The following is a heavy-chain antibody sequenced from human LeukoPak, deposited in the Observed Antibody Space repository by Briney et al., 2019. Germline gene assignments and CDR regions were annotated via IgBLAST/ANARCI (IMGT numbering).Heavy chain of an antibody. J-gene: IGHJ3*01. CDR3: ARPTSSGWYSH. Sequence: GVSLRLSCAASGFIFSNYDMNWVRQAPGKGLEWVSYITGSSRTKSYADSVKGRFTISRDNAENSVYLQMNSLRAEDTAVYYCARPTSSGWYSHWGQGTMVTVSS. CDR1: GFIFSNYD. CDR2: ITGSSRTK. D-gene: IGHD6-19*01. V-gene: IGHV3-48*01.